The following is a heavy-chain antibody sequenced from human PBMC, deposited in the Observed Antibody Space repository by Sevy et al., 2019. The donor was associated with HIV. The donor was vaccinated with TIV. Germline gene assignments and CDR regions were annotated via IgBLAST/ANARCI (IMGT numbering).Heavy chain of an antibody. CDR1: GFTLSSYG. Sequence: GGSLRLSCAASGFTLSSYGMHWVRQAPGKGLEWVAVIWYDGSNKYYTDSVKGRFTISRDNSKNMVYLQMNSLRAEDTAVYYCARDKLLPVMVTMVRGALSYYFDYWGQGTLVTVSS. V-gene: IGHV3-33*01. CDR3: ARDKLLPVMVTMVRGALSYYFDY. CDR2: IWYDGSNK. D-gene: IGHD3-10*01. J-gene: IGHJ4*02.